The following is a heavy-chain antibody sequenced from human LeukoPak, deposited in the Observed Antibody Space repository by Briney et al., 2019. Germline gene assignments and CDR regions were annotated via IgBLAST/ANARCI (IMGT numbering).Heavy chain of an antibody. Sequence: GGSLRLSCAASGFTFSSYWMSWVRQAPGKGLEWVANIKQDGSEKYYVDSVKGRFTISRDNAKNSLYLQMNSLRAEDTAVYYCARDFERPNADFDYWGQGTLVTVSS. CDR3: ARDFERPNADFDY. V-gene: IGHV3-7*01. CDR1: GFTFSSYW. J-gene: IGHJ4*02. D-gene: IGHD3-9*01. CDR2: IKQDGSEK.